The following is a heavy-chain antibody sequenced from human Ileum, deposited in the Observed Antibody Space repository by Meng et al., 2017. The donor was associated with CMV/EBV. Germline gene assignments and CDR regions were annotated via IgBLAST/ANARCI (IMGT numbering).Heavy chain of an antibody. D-gene: IGHD6-13*01. CDR1: GYTFTSYD. V-gene: IGHV1-8*01. Sequence: ASVKVSCKASGYTFTSYDINWVRQATGQGLEWMGWMNPNRGNTGYAQKFQGRVTMTRNTSISTAYMELSSLRYEDTAVYYCARGSGYPPKFDYWGQGTLVTVSS. J-gene: IGHJ4*02. CDR2: MNPNRGNT. CDR3: ARGSGYPPKFDY.